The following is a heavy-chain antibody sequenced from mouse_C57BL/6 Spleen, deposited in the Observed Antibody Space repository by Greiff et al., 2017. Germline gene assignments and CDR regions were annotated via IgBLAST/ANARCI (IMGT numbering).Heavy chain of an antibody. CDR3: ARWGTTEAWFAY. CDR1: GYTFTSYW. CDR2: IYPGSGST. D-gene: IGHD1-1*01. Sequence: QVQLQQPGAELVKPGASVKMSCKASGYTFTSYWITWVKQRPGQGLEWIGDIYPGSGSTNYNEKFKSKATLTVDTSSSTAYMQLSSLTSEDSAVYYCARWGTTEAWFAYWGQGTLVTVSA. V-gene: IGHV1-55*01. J-gene: IGHJ3*01.